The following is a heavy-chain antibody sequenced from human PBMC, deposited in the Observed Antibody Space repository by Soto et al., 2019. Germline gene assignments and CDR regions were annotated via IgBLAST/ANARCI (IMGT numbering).Heavy chain of an antibody. CDR1: GFTCSNAW. V-gene: IGHV3-15*07. J-gene: IGHJ6*02. CDR3: TTKRRAIRYYYGMDV. CDR2: IKSKTDGGTT. D-gene: IGHD2-21*01. Sequence: GGSLRLSCAASGFTCSNAWMNWVRQAPGKGLEWVGRIKSKTDGGTTDYAAPVKGRFTISRDDSKNTLYLQMNSLKTEDTAVYYCTTKRRAIRYYYGMDVWGQGTTVTVS.